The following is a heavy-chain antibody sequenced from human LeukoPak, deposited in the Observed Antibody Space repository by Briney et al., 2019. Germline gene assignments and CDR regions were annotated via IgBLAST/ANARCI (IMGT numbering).Heavy chain of an antibody. J-gene: IGHJ4*02. Sequence: PGGSLRLSCAASGFTFDDYAMHWVRQAPGKGLEWVSGISWNSGSIGYADSVKGRFTISRDNAKNSLYLQMNSLRAEDTAVYYCAKFCSSTSCQGEGFDYWGQGTLVIVSS. V-gene: IGHV3-9*01. D-gene: IGHD2-2*01. CDR2: ISWNSGSI. CDR3: AKFCSSTSCQGEGFDY. CDR1: GFTFDDYA.